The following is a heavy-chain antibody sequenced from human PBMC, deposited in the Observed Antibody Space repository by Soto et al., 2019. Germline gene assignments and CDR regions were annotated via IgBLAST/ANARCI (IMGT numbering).Heavy chain of an antibody. J-gene: IGHJ4*02. V-gene: IGHV3-9*01. D-gene: IGHD6-13*01. Sequence: GGSLRLSCAASGFTFDDYAMHWVRQAPGKGLEWVSGISWNSGSIGYADSVKGRFTISRDNAKNSLYLQMNSLRAEDTALYYCAKSPPTVGVWQQLVPYFDYWGQGTLVTVSS. CDR3: AKSPPTVGVWQQLVPYFDY. CDR1: GFTFDDYA. CDR2: ISWNSGSI.